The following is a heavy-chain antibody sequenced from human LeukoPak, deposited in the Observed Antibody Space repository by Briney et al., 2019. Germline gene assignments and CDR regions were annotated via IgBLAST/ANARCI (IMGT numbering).Heavy chain of an antibody. V-gene: IGHV1-18*01. CDR3: ARDPPHPSDSWPYSLDH. CDR1: GYTFRNYG. D-gene: IGHD6-13*01. CDR2: SSVYDGRMNT. Sequence: ASVKVSCRASGYTFRNYGISWVRQAPGQGLEWMGWSSVYDGRMNTRYAQNLQGRITVTTDTSTDTAYMELRSLRDDDTAVYFCARDPPHPSDSWPYSLDHWGQGTLVTVSS. J-gene: IGHJ4*02.